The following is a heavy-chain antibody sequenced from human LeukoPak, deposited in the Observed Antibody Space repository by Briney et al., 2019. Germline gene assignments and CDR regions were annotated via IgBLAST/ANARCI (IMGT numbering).Heavy chain of an antibody. CDR2: ISWNSGSI. D-gene: IGHD5-18*01. CDR1: GFTFDDYA. V-gene: IGHV3-9*01. J-gene: IGHJ4*02. CDR3: AKDIDTAMVTYYFDY. Sequence: GRSLRLSCAASGFTFDDYAMHWVRQAPGKGLEWVSGISWNSGSIGYADSVMGRFTISRDNAKNSLYLQMNSLRAEDTALYYCAKDIDTAMVTYYFDYWGQGTLVTVSS.